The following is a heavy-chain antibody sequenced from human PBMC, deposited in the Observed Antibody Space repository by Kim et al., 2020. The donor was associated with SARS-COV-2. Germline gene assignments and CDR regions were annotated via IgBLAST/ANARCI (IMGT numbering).Heavy chain of an antibody. CDR3: ARSGGSDVPLYYFDY. CDR2: ISAYSGNT. Sequence: ASVKVSCKASGYTFSSYVISWVRQAPGQGLEWMGWISAYSGNTKYAQNLQGRVTMTTDTSTSTAYMELRSLRSDDTAVYYCARSGGSDVPLYYFDYWGQGILVTVSS. D-gene: IGHD1-26*01. J-gene: IGHJ4*02. V-gene: IGHV1-18*01. CDR1: GYTFSSYV.